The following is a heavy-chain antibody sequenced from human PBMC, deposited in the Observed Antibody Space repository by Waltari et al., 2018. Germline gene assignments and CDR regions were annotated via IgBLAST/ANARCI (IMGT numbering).Heavy chain of an antibody. CDR2: IYWNDDK. V-gene: IGHV2-5*01. Sequence: QITLKESGPTLVKPTQTLTLTCTFSGFSLSTSGVGVGWIRQPPGKALEWLALIYWNDDKRYSPSLKSRLTITKDTSKNQVVLTMTNMDPVDTATYYCARTFYYDSSVFFDYWGQGTLVTVSS. CDR3: ARTFYYDSSVFFDY. D-gene: IGHD3-22*01. CDR1: GFSLSTSGVG. J-gene: IGHJ4*02.